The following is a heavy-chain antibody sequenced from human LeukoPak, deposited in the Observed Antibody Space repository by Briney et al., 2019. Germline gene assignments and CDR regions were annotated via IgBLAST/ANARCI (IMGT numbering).Heavy chain of an antibody. D-gene: IGHD5-18*01. Sequence: PSETLSLTCTVSGGSISTSSYYWGWIRQPPGKGLEWIGNIHNSESTYYNPPLKSRVTMSVDTSKNQFSLKLSSVTAADTAVYYCARQVTFGYAFAYYFDYWGQGSLVTVSS. J-gene: IGHJ4*02. CDR3: ARQVTFGYAFAYYFDY. V-gene: IGHV4-39*01. CDR1: GGSISTSSYY. CDR2: IHNSEST.